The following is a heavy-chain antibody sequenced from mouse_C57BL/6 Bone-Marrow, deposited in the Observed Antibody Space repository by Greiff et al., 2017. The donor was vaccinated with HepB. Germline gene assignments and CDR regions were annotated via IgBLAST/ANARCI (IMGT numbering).Heavy chain of an antibody. CDR2: INPSSGYT. D-gene: IGHD1-1*01. CDR1: GYTFTSYW. Sequence: VQLQQSGAELAKPGASVKLSCKASGYTFTSYWMHWVKQRPGQGLEWIGYINPSSGYTKYNQKFKDKATLTADKSSSTAYMQLSSLTYEDAAVYYCARRAYGSSYYWYFDVWGTGTTVTVSS. J-gene: IGHJ1*03. V-gene: IGHV1-7*01. CDR3: ARRAYGSSYYWYFDV.